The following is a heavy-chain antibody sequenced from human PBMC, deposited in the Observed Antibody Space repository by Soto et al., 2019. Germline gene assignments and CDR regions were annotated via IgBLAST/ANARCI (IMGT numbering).Heavy chain of an antibody. CDR3: AYGSSSAWIDY. CDR2: VYFSGGNT. J-gene: IGHJ4*02. Sequence: SETLSLTCSVSGDSMRGYHFYWGWIRQAPGKGLEWIGSVYFSGGNTYDSPSLKSRVSIYVDTSKNEFSLRLTSLTAADRAVYFCAYGSSSAWIDYWGQGTLVTVSS. D-gene: IGHD6-25*01. CDR1: GDSMRGYHFY. V-gene: IGHV4-39*01.